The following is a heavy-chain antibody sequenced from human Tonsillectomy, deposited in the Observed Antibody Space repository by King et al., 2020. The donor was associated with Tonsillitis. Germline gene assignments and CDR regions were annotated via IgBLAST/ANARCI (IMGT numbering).Heavy chain of an antibody. V-gene: IGHV3-30*18. D-gene: IGHD2-21*01. CDR3: AKDPGVVTVY. Sequence: VQLVESGGGVVQPGRSLRLSCAASGFIFSTYGKHWVRQAPGKGLEWVAVILYDGSNKYYADSVKGRFTISRDNSKNTLFLQMNSLRADDTAVYYCAKDPGVVTVYWGQGTLVTVSS. J-gene: IGHJ4*02. CDR1: GFIFSTYG. CDR2: ILYDGSNK.